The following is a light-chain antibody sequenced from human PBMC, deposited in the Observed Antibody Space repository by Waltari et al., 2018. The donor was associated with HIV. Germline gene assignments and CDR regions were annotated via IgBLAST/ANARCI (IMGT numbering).Light chain of an antibody. CDR1: SLRSYY. J-gene: IGLJ1*01. Sequence: SSELTQDPAVSVALGQTVRITYQGDSLRSYYASWYQQKPGQAPVLVLYGKNNRPSGIPDRFSGSSSGNTASLTITGAQAEDEADYYCNSRDSSGNHLVFGTGTKVTVL. V-gene: IGLV3-19*01. CDR3: NSRDSSGNHLV. CDR2: GKN.